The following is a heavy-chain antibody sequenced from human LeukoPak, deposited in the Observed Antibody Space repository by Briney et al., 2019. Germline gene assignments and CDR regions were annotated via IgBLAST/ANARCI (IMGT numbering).Heavy chain of an antibody. Sequence: GGSLRLSCAASGFTFSSYAMSWVRQAPGKGLEWVSSICGSDGTTSTSTYYADSVKGRFTISRDNSKNTLYLQMNSLRAEDTALYYCAKRGWEFSFYYYYYMDVWGKGTTVTVSS. D-gene: IGHD1-26*01. CDR2: ICGSDGTTSTST. CDR1: GFTFSSYA. CDR3: AKRGWEFSFYYYYYMDV. J-gene: IGHJ6*03. V-gene: IGHV3-23*01.